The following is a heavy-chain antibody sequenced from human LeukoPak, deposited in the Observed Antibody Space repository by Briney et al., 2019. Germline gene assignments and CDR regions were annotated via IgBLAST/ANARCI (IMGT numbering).Heavy chain of an antibody. CDR3: AKVSGSTGYDSGPLFFDY. Sequence: GGSLRLSCAASGFTSGDYAMHWVRQAPGKGLEWVSGISWNSDKVGYADSVKGRFTISRDNSKNTLYLQMHSLRAEDTAVYYCAKVSGSTGYDSGPLFFDYWGQGALVTVSS. V-gene: IGHV3-9*02. D-gene: IGHD5-12*01. CDR1: GFTSGDYA. CDR2: ISWNSDKV. J-gene: IGHJ4*02.